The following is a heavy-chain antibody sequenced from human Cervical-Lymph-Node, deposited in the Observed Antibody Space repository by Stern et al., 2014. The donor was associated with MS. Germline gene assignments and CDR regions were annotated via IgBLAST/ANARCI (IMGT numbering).Heavy chain of an antibody. D-gene: IGHD6-19*01. V-gene: IGHV1-2*06. CDR2: VNPNSGGT. J-gene: IGHJ4*02. CDR1: GYTFTGYY. CDR3: AREAAMAVAGTGVDY. Sequence: VRLVQSGAEVKKPGASVKVSCKASGYTFTGYYMHWVRPAPGQGLEWIGRVNPNSGGTNYAQKFQGRVTMTRDTSISTAYMELSRLRSDDTAVYYCAREAAMAVAGTGVDYWGQGTLVTVSS.